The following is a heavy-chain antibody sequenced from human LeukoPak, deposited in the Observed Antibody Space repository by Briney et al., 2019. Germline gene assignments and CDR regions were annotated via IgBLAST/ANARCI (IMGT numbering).Heavy chain of an antibody. CDR2: ISYDGSNK. J-gene: IGHJ4*02. CDR1: GFTFSSYA. V-gene: IGHV3-30-3*01. D-gene: IGHD4-17*01. CDR3: ARIPKTTYFDY. Sequence: PGGSLRLSCAASGFTFSSYAMHWVRQAPGKGLEWVAVISYDGSNKYYADSVKGRFTISRDNSKNTLYLQMNSLRAEDTAVYYCARIPKTTYFDYWGQGTLVTVSS.